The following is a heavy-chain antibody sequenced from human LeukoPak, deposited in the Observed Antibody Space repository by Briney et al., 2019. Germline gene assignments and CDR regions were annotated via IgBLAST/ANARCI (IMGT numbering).Heavy chain of an antibody. V-gene: IGHV1-2*02. Sequence: ASVKVSCKASGYTFTGYYMHWVRQAPGQGLEWMGWINPNSGDTSYAQKFQDRVTMTRDTSISTAYMEVSGLTSADTAIYFCARAWQNSGGTPGAPSLDAFDIWGQGTLVTVSS. D-gene: IGHD6-25*01. J-gene: IGHJ3*02. CDR1: GYTFTGYY. CDR3: ARAWQNSGGTPGAPSLDAFDI. CDR2: INPNSGDT.